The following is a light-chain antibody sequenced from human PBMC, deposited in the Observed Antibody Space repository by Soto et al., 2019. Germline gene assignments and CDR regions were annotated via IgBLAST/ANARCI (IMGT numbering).Light chain of an antibody. CDR3: HHYDSSPPYT. Sequence: EIVLTQSPVTLSLSPGERATLFCRASRSFASSYLGWYQQKPGQAPRLLIYAASTRATGIPDRFSGSGSATDFTLTISRLEPEDSAEYYRHHYDSSPPYTFGQGTKLEIK. CDR1: RSFASSY. CDR2: AAS. V-gene: IGKV3-20*01. J-gene: IGKJ2*01.